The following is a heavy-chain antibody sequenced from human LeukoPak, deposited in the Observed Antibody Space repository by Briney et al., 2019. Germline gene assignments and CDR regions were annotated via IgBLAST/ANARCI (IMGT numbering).Heavy chain of an antibody. D-gene: IGHD3-10*01. V-gene: IGHV4-39*01. CDR2: IYYSGST. CDR1: GGSISSSTYY. CDR3: ARTNYYGSGSYYPDF. J-gene: IGHJ4*02. Sequence: SETLSLTCTVSGGSISSSTYYWGWIRQPPGKGLEWIGSIYYSGSTYYNPSLKGRVTISVDTPKNQFSLKLRSVTAADTAVYYCARTNYYGSGSYYPDFWGQGTLVTVSS.